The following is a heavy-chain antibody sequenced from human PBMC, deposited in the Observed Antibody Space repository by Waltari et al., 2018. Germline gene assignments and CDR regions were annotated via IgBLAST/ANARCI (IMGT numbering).Heavy chain of an antibody. CDR3: ARVCSSTSCQSHYYYGMDV. CDR1: GGSISSYY. Sequence: QVQLQESGPGLVKPSETLSLTCTVSGGSISSYYWSWIRQPAGKGLEWIGRIYTSGSTNYNPSLKSRVTMSVDTSKNQFSLKLSSVTAADTAVYYCARVCSSTSCQSHYYYGMDVWGQGTTVTVSS. V-gene: IGHV4-4*07. D-gene: IGHD2-2*01. CDR2: IYTSGST. J-gene: IGHJ6*02.